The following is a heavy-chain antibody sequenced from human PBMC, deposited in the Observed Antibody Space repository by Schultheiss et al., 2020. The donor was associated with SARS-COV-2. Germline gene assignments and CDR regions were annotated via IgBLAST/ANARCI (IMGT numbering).Heavy chain of an antibody. Sequence: SETLSLTCAVYGGSFSGYYWGWIRQPPGKGLEWIGSIYYSGSTYYNPSLKSRVTISVDTSKNQFSLKLSSVTAADTAVYYCARFLSRITIFGVVIPGWFDPWGQGTLVTVSS. V-gene: IGHV4-34*01. CDR2: IYYSGST. CDR1: GGSFSGYY. J-gene: IGHJ5*02. CDR3: ARFLSRITIFGVVIPGWFDP. D-gene: IGHD3-3*01.